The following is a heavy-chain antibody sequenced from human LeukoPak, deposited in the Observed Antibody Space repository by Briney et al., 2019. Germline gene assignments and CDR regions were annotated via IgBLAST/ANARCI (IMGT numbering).Heavy chain of an antibody. CDR1: GYSFTVYY. CDR2: IDPNSGGT. CDR3: ARCGRWGPSY. J-gene: IGHJ4*02. V-gene: IGHV1-2*02. Sequence: GASVKVSCKASGYSFTVYYMHWVRQAPGQGLEWMGWIDPNSGGTNYAQKFQGRVTMTTDTSITTAYMELSSLRSDDTAVYYCARCGRWGPSYWGQGTLVTVSS. D-gene: IGHD7-27*01.